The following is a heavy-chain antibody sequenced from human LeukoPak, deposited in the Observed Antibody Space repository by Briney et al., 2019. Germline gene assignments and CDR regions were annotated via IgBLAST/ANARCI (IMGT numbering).Heavy chain of an antibody. CDR1: GGSISSYY. J-gene: IGHJ4*02. CDR3: ARLYSAAFRFFDS. CDR2: MFHGGST. V-gene: IGHV4-59*08. D-gene: IGHD1-26*01. Sequence: SETLSLTCTVSGGSISSYYWSWIRQPPGKGLEWIAYMFHGGSTNYSPSLRGRVTISADPSQSQFSLTLSSVTAADSAVYYCARLYSAAFRFFDSWGQGTLVTVSS.